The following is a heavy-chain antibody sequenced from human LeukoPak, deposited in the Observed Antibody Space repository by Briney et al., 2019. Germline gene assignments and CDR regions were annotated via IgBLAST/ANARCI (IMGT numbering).Heavy chain of an antibody. CDR3: ARDRRDGYNWGYYYYYYMDV. D-gene: IGHD5-24*01. V-gene: IGHV4-61*02. Sequence: KPPETLSLTCTVSGGSISSGSYYWSWIRQPAGKGLEWIGRIYTSGSTNYNPSLKSRVTISVDTSKNQFSLKLSSVTAADTAVYYCARDRRDGYNWGYYYYYYMDVWGKGTTVTISS. J-gene: IGHJ6*03. CDR1: GGSISSGSYY. CDR2: IYTSGST.